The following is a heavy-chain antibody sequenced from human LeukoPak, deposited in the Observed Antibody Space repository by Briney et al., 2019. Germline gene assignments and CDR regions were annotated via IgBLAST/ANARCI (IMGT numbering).Heavy chain of an antibody. CDR1: GGSVSSYC. Sequence: SETLSLTCTVSGGSVSSYCCGWVRQPAGRWRGWVGCIYMSGSTNYNPSLKSRVTLSAATSKNQFSLKLSSVTAADTAVYYCARHNHYGSGSTTECDYWGQGTPVTVSS. J-gene: IGHJ4*02. CDR2: IYMSGST. D-gene: IGHD3-10*01. CDR3: ARHNHYGSGSTTECDY. V-gene: IGHV4-4*07.